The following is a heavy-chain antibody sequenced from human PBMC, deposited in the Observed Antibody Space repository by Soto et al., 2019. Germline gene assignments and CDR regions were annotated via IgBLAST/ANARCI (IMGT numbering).Heavy chain of an antibody. CDR3: ARDWVDTAIQGHHYYYYGMDV. V-gene: IGHV1-2*02. Sequence: RASVKVSCKASGYTFTGYYMHWVRQAPGQGLEWMGWINPNSGGTNYAQKFQGRVTMTRDTSISTAYMELSRLRSDDTAVYYCARDWVDTAIQGHHYYYYGMDVWGQGTTVTVSS. CDR1: GYTFTGYY. CDR2: INPNSGGT. D-gene: IGHD5-18*01. J-gene: IGHJ6*02.